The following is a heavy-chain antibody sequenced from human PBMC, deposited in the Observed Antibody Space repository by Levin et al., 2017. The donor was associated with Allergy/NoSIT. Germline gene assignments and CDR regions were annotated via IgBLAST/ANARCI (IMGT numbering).Heavy chain of an antibody. D-gene: IGHD5-18*01. CDR3: ARGGGEDTAMVTPFDY. CDR2: ISYDGSNK. Sequence: GESLKISCAASGFTFSSYAMHWVRQAPGKGLEWVAVISYDGSNKYYADSVKGRFTISRDNSKNTLYLQMNSLRAEDTAVYYCARGGGEDTAMVTPFDYWGQGTLVTVSS. J-gene: IGHJ4*02. V-gene: IGHV3-30-3*01. CDR1: GFTFSSYA.